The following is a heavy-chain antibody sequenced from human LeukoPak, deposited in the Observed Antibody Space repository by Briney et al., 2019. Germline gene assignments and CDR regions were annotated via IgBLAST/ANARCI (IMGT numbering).Heavy chain of an antibody. D-gene: IGHD6-13*01. J-gene: IGHJ4*02. CDR3: AKGRGSSWYVGDY. V-gene: IGHV3-23*01. CDR1: GFTFSSYA. CDR2: ISGSGSST. Sequence: PGGSLRLSCAASGFTFSSYAMSWVRQAPGKGLEWVSAISGSGSSTDYADSVKGRFTISRDNSKITLYLQMNSLRAEDTAVYYCAKGRGSSWYVGDYWGQGTLVTVSS.